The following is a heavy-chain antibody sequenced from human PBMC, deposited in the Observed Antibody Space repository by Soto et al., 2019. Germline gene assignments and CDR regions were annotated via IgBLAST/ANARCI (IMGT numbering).Heavy chain of an antibody. J-gene: IGHJ4*02. CDR2: LGVSGVTT. V-gene: IGHV3-23*01. CDR3: ACLEPAGWDINY. D-gene: IGHD1-26*01. CDR1: GFTFSDYA. Sequence: GGSLRLSCAASGFTFSDYAMAWGRQGPWKGLDWVSSLGVSGVTTYYADSVKGRFTIFRDNSEKTQHLLMSSLMTEAAAAYYFACLEPAGWDINYWGQGTLVTVSS.